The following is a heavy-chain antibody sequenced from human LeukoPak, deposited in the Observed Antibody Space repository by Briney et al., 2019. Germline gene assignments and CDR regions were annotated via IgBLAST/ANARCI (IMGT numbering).Heavy chain of an antibody. D-gene: IGHD5-18*01. V-gene: IGHV3-21*01. CDR1: GFTFSSYT. Sequence: GGSLRLSGAASGFTFSSYTMNWLRQAPGKGLEWVSSISSSSSYIYYADSVKGRFTISRDNAKNSLYLQMNSLRAEDTAVYYCARDKGSYDSDFWGQGTLVTVSS. CDR2: ISSSSSYI. J-gene: IGHJ4*02. CDR3: ARDKGSYDSDF.